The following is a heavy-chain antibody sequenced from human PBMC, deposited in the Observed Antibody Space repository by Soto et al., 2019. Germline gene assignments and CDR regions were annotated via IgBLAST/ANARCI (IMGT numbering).Heavy chain of an antibody. CDR3: ARDSVRDYLYYYYGMDV. CDR2: IGTSSSYI. J-gene: IGHJ6*02. V-gene: IGHV3-21*01. D-gene: IGHD4-17*01. CDR1: GFTFSSYT. Sequence: GGSLRLSCAASGFTFSSYTMNWVRQAPGKGLEWVSSIGTSSSYIYYADSVKGRFTISRDNAKNSLYLQMNSLRADDTAVYYCARDSVRDYLYYYYGMDVWGQGTTVTVSS.